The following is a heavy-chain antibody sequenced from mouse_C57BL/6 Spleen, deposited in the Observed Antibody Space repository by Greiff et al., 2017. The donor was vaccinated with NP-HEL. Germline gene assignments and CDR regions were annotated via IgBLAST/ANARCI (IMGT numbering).Heavy chain of an antibody. J-gene: IGHJ4*01. CDR1: GFSLTSYA. CDR2: IRTGGGT. V-gene: IGHV2-9-1*01. CDR3: ASFYYAMDY. Sequence: VQRVESGPGLVAPSQSLSITCTVSGFSLTSYAISWVRQPPGKGLEWLGVIRTGGGTNYNSALKSRLSISKDNSKSQVFLKMNSLQTDDTARYYCASFYYAMDYWGQGTSVTVSS.